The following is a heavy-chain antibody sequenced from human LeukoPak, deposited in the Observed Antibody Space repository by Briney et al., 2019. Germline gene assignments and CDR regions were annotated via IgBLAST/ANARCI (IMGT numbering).Heavy chain of an antibody. Sequence: PSETLSLTCTVSGGSISYYYWTWVRQPPGQGLEWIGFVYYTGATTYNPTHKSRLTMSVDTSKNQFSLKLNSVTAADTAVYYCTRAGYCSGGSCYGDNAFDMWGQGTM. D-gene: IGHD2-15*01. V-gene: IGHV4-59*01. CDR1: GGSISYYY. J-gene: IGHJ3*02. CDR2: VYYTGAT. CDR3: TRAGYCSGGSCYGDNAFDM.